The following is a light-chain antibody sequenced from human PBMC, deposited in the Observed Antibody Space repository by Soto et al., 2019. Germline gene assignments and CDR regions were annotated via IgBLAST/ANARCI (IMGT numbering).Light chain of an antibody. V-gene: IGLV2-23*02. J-gene: IGLJ1*01. Sequence: QSVLTQPASVSGSPGQSITISCTGTSSNVGSYKLVSWYQQHPGKAPKLMIFEVNTRHSGVSNRFSGSKSGNTASLTISGLKVEDEADYYCCSSGGSPTYVFGTGTKVTVL. CDR2: EVN. CDR3: CSSGGSPTYV. CDR1: SSNVGSYKL.